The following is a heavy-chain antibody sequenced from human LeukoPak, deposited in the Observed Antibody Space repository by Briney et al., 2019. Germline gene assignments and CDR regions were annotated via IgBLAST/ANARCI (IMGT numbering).Heavy chain of an antibody. D-gene: IGHD6-19*01. Sequence: GGSLRLSCAASGFTVSSNYMSWVRQAPGKGLEWVAVIWYDGSNKYYADSVKGRFTISRDNSKNTLYLQMNSLRAEDTAVYYCARGPAVAGNYFDYWGQGTLVTVSS. CDR2: IWYDGSNK. CDR3: ARGPAVAGNYFDY. CDR1: GFTVSSNY. J-gene: IGHJ4*02. V-gene: IGHV3-33*08.